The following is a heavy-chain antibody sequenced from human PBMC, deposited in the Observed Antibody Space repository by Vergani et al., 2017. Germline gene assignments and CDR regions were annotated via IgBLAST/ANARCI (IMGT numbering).Heavy chain of an antibody. CDR3: ATHGIAARGDAFDI. J-gene: IGHJ3*02. V-gene: IGHV1-24*01. CDR2: FDPEDGET. D-gene: IGHD6-6*01. Sequence: QVQLVQSGAEVKKPGASVKVSCKASGYTFTSYDINWVRQATGQGLEWMGGFDPEDGETIYAQKFQGRVTMTEDTSTDTAYMELSSLRSEDTAVYYCATHGIAARGDAFDIWGQGTMVTVSS. CDR1: GYTFTSYD.